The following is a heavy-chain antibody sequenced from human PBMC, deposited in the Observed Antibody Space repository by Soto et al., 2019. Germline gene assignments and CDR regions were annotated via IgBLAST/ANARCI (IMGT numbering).Heavy chain of an antibody. V-gene: IGHV1-18*01. CDR1: GYTFTIYG. CDR3: ARDVDIAARKDY. D-gene: IGHD6-6*01. CDR2: IGAYNGNT. J-gene: IGHJ4*02. Sequence: QVKLVQSGAEVRNPGASVKVSCKASGYTFTIYGITWVRQAPGQGLEWMGWIGAYNGNTKYAQNLQGRVTMTTDTSTSTAYMELSSLRADDTAMYYCARDVDIAARKDYWGQGTLVTVSS.